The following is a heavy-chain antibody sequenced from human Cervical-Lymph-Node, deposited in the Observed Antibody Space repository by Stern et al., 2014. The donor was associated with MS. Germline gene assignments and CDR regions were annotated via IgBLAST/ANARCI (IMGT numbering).Heavy chain of an antibody. CDR2: INPIFASP. Sequence: QVQLGQSGAEVKKPGSSVKVSCKASGGSFSYLEISWVRQAPGQGLEWMGEINPIFASPNPAQTLQGRVRISADESTSTVYMDLRKLRSDSTAVYYCARDGTPGSVSVIWFDPWGQGTLVTVSS. D-gene: IGHD2-21*01. J-gene: IGHJ5*02. CDR1: GGSFSYLE. V-gene: IGHV1-69*01. CDR3: ARDGTPGSVSVIWFDP.